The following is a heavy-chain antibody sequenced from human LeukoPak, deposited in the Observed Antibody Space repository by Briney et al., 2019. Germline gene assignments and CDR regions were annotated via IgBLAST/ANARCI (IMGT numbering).Heavy chain of an antibody. J-gene: IGHJ4*02. CDR3: AGGFDSNPDY. CDR2: IFYSGST. CDR1: GGSISSYY. V-gene: IGHV4-59*01. D-gene: IGHD3-16*01. Sequence: PSETLSLTCTVSGGSISSYYWSWIRQSPGKGLEWIGYIFYSGSTNYNPSLKSRVTISIDTSKNHFSLKLSSVTAADTAVYYCAGGFDSNPDYWGQGTLATVSS.